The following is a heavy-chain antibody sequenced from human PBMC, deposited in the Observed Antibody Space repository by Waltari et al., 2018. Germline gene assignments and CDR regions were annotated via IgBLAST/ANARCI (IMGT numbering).Heavy chain of an antibody. J-gene: IGHJ5*02. CDR2: MYYRGPT. D-gene: IGHD5-12*01. CDR1: GGSINRRSYY. V-gene: IGHV4-39*01. Sequence: QLLLQESGPGLVTPSETLSLTCTVSGGSINRRSYYWGWVRQSPGKGPEWLGSMYYRGPTYYNPTLESRLTISGDTSKNQFSLRLSSVTAADTAVYYCARHWKRNGYRFDPWGQGTRVTVSS. CDR3: ARHWKRNGYRFDP.